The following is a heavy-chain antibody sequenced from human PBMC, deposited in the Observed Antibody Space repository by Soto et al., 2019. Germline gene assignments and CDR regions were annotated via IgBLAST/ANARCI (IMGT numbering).Heavy chain of an antibody. Sequence: EVPLVESGGGLIQPGGSLRLSCAASGFTVSSNYMSWVRQAPGKGLEWVSVIYSGGSTYYADSVKGRFTISRDNSKNTLYLQMNSLRAEDTAMYYCARESAMVIGGMDVWGQGTTVTVSS. J-gene: IGHJ6*02. D-gene: IGHD5-18*01. CDR1: GFTVSSNY. CDR2: IYSGGST. V-gene: IGHV3-53*01. CDR3: ARESAMVIGGMDV.